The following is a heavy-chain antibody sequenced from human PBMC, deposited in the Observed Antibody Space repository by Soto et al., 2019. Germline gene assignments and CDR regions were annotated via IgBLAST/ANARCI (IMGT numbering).Heavy chain of an antibody. CDR2: ISGGGGDT. CDR3: AKYGGHNAAYFDL. CDR1: GFTFSNYA. Sequence: EVQLLESGGGLVQPGGSLRLSCAASGFTFSNYAMSWVRQAPGKGLEWVSAISGGGGDTFYADSVKGRFTISRDNSKNPLYLQMNSLRAEDTAVYYCAKYGGHNAAYFDLWGRGTLVTVSS. J-gene: IGHJ2*01. V-gene: IGHV3-23*01. D-gene: IGHD3-16*01.